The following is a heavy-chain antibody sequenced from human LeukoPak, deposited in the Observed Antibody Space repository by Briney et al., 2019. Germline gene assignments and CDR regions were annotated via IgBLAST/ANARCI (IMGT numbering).Heavy chain of an antibody. CDR3: AKPSVHYDSSGYYPDYFDY. J-gene: IGHJ4*02. CDR1: GFTVSSNY. CDR2: ISWNSGSI. V-gene: IGHV3-9*01. D-gene: IGHD3-22*01. Sequence: GGSLRLSCAASGFTVSSNYMSWVRQAPGKGLEWVSGISWNSGSIGYADSVKGRFTISRDNAKNSLYLQMNSLRAEDTALYYCAKPSVHYDSSGYYPDYFDYWGQGTLVTVSS.